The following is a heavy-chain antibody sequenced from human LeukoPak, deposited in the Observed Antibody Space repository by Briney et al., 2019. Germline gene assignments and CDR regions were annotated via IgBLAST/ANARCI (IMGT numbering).Heavy chain of an antibody. V-gene: IGHV4-34*01. CDR3: ARRPIAAVVRGYNWFDP. Sequence: SETLSLTRAVYGGSFSGYYWSWIRQPPGKGLEWIEEINHSGSTNYNPSLKSRVTISVDTSKNQFSLKLSSVTAADTAVYYCARRPIAAVVRGYNWFDPWGQGTLVTVSS. J-gene: IGHJ5*02. D-gene: IGHD6-19*01. CDR2: INHSGST. CDR1: GGSFSGYY.